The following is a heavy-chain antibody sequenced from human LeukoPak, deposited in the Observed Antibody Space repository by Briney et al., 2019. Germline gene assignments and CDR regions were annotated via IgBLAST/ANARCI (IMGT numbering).Heavy chain of an antibody. D-gene: IGHD3-10*01. CDR3: AKVSGDQWGDAFDF. CDR2: ISGSGRTT. V-gene: IGHV3-23*01. CDR1: GFTFRHYV. J-gene: IGHJ3*01. Sequence: GSLRLSCTASGFTFRHYVMNWVRQAPGQGLEWVAGISGSGRTTYYTVSVKGRFTISRDNSKNMVYLQMESLRAEDTAVYYCAKVSGDQWGDAFDFWGQGTVVTVSS.